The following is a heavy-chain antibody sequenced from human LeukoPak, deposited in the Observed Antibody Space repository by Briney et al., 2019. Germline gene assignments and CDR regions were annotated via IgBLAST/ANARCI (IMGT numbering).Heavy chain of an antibody. CDR2: ISYDGSNK. V-gene: IGHV3-30-3*01. CDR1: GFTFSSYA. CDR3: ATAEQWRFDS. J-gene: IGHJ4*02. D-gene: IGHD6-19*01. Sequence: GGSLRLSCAASGFTFSSYAMHWVRQAPGKGLEWVAVISYDGSNKYYADSVKGRFTISRDNSKNTLYLQMNSLRAEDTAVYYCATAEQWRFDSWGLGTLVTVSP.